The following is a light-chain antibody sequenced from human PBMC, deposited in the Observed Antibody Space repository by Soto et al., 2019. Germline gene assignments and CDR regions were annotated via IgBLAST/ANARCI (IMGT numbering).Light chain of an antibody. CDR1: QDIANF. Sequence: DIQMTQSPSSLSAFVGDRVTITCRASQDIANFLAWYQQKPGKVPKLLIYAASTLQSGVPSRFSGSGSGTDFTLTISSLQPEDVATYYCQKCNSAPLTFGGGTKVEIK. CDR2: AAS. V-gene: IGKV1-27*01. J-gene: IGKJ4*01. CDR3: QKCNSAPLT.